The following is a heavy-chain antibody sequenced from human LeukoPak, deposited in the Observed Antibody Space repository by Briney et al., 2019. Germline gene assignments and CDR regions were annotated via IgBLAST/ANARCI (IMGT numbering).Heavy chain of an antibody. J-gene: IGHJ4*02. CDR1: GFAFKSYA. D-gene: IGHD5-12*01. V-gene: IGHV3-23*01. CDR3: GKGSGFTRNLFDY. CDR2: ISGNGGSA. Sequence: PGGSLRLSCAASGFAFKSYAMTWVRQAPGKGLEWMSAISGNGGSAYYADSVKGRFAISRDNSKSTLYLQMSSLRVEDTAVYYCGKGSGFTRNLFDYWGQGTLVTVSS.